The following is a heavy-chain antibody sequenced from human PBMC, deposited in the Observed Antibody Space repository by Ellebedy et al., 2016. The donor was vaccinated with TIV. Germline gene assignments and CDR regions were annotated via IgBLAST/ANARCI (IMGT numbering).Heavy chain of an antibody. CDR2: ISSGGVST. D-gene: IGHD1-26*01. V-gene: IGHV3-23*01. CDR1: GFPFSNYA. J-gene: IGHJ4*02. CDR3: AKGVGTTWYRGFDY. Sequence: GESLKIPCAASGFPFSNYAMSWVRQAPGKGLAWVSAISSGGVSTYYADSVKGRFTISRDNSKNTLYLQVNSLRAEDTAVYYCAKGVGTTWYRGFDYWGQGTLVTVSS.